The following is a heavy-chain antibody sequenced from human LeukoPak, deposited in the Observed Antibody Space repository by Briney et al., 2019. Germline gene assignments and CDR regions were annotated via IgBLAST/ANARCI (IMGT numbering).Heavy chain of an antibody. Sequence: PSETLSLTCTVSGGSISSYYWSWIRQPPGKGLEWIGYIYHSGSTNYNPSLKSRVTISVDTSKNQFSLKLSSVTAADTAVYYCARRIAGDAFDIWGQGTMVTVSS. CDR1: GGSISSYY. CDR2: IYHSGST. V-gene: IGHV4-59*08. D-gene: IGHD6-13*01. J-gene: IGHJ3*02. CDR3: ARRIAGDAFDI.